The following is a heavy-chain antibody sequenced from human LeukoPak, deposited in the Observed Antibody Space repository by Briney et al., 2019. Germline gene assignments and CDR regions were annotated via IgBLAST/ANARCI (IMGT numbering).Heavy chain of an antibody. CDR3: ARNNYDFWSGYYPHYYYYMDV. V-gene: IGHV4-61*01. CDR1: GGSITSSSYY. D-gene: IGHD3-3*01. CDR2: IYYSGST. J-gene: IGHJ6*03. Sequence: SETLSLTCTVSGGSITSSSYYWSWIRQPPGKGLEWIGYIYYSGSTNYNPSLKSRVTISVDTSKNQFSLKLSSVTAADTAVYYCARNNYDFWSGYYPHYYYYMDVWGKGTTVTVSS.